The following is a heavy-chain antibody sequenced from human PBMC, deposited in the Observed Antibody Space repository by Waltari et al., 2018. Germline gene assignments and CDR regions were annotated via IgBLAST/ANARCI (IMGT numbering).Heavy chain of an antibody. Sequence: QVQLQESGPGLVKPSETLSLTCTVSGGSISSSYWSWIRQPPEKGLEWIGHVYYRGNTDYKPSLKSRVSMSVDTSKNQFSLKMTSVTAADTAIYYCATYGSGSPSGYWLDPWGPGTLVTVSS. CDR1: GGSISSSY. V-gene: IGHV4-59*01. J-gene: IGHJ5*02. CDR2: VYYRGNT. D-gene: IGHD3-10*01. CDR3: ATYGSGSPSGYWLDP.